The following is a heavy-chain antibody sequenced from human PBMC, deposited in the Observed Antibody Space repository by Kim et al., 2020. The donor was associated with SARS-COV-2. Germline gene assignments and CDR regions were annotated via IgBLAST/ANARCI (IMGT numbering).Heavy chain of an antibody. V-gene: IGHV4-59*08. CDR2: T. CDR3: ARHYRYGDYSD. J-gene: IGHJ4*02. Sequence: TNSNPSLKSRVTISGDTSRNQFSLKLSSVTAADTAVYYCARHYRYGDYSDWGQGTLVTVSS. D-gene: IGHD4-17*01.